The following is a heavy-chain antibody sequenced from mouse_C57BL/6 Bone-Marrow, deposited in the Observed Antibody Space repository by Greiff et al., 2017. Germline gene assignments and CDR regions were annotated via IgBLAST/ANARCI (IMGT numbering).Heavy chain of an antibody. CDR2: IWRGGST. Sequence: VKLQESGPGLVQPSQSLSITCTVSGFSLTSYGVHWVRQSPGKGLEWLGVIWRGGSTDYNAAFMSRLSITKDNSKSQVFFKMNSLQADDTAIYYCAKTSDYGDYYAMDYWGQGTSVTVSS. D-gene: IGHD2-4*01. V-gene: IGHV2-5*01. J-gene: IGHJ4*01. CDR3: AKTSDYGDYYAMDY. CDR1: GFSLTSYG.